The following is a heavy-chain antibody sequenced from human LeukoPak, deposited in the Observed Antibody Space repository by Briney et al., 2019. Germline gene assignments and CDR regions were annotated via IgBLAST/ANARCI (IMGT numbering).Heavy chain of an antibody. CDR3: ARDRGDINPLDY. J-gene: IGHJ4*02. Sequence: GGSLRLSCAASGFTFSDYYMSWIRQAPGKGLEWVSYISSSGSYTKYAGSVKGRFTISRDNAKNSLYLQMNTLSAEDTAVYYCARDRGDINPLDYWGQGTLVTVSS. CDR2: ISSSGSYT. V-gene: IGHV3-11*06. D-gene: IGHD2-15*01. CDR1: GFTFSDYY.